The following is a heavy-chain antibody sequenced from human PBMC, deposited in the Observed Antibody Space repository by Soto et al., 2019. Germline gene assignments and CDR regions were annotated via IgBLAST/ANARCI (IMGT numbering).Heavy chain of an antibody. V-gene: IGHV1-2*04. CDR3: ARWSIVVVPAASQYYFDY. Sequence: QVQLVQSGAEVKKPGASVKVSCKASGYTFTGYYMHWVRQAPGQGLEWMGWINPNSGGTNYAQKFQGWVTMTRDTSISTAYMELSRLRSDDTAVYYCARWSIVVVPAASQYYFDYWGQGTLVTVSS. CDR1: GYTFTGYY. J-gene: IGHJ4*02. CDR2: INPNSGGT. D-gene: IGHD2-2*01.